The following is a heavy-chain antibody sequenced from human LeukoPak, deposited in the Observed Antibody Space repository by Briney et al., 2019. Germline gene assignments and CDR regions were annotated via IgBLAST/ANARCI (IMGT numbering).Heavy chain of an antibody. Sequence: GGSLRLSCAASGFTFSSYAMSWVRQAPGKGLEWVAVISYDGSNKYYADSVKGRFTISRDNSKNTLYLQMNSLRAEDTAVYYCARGGYCSSTSCYKRPRGSVFDYWGQGALVTVSS. CDR1: GFTFSSYA. CDR3: ARGGYCSSTSCYKRPRGSVFDY. D-gene: IGHD2-2*02. CDR2: ISYDGSNK. V-gene: IGHV3-30*04. J-gene: IGHJ4*02.